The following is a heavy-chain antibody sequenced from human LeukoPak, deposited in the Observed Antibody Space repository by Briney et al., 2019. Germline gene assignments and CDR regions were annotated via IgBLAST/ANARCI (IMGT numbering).Heavy chain of an antibody. D-gene: IGHD2-15*01. V-gene: IGHV1-69*13. CDR1: GGTFSSYA. CDR3: ARSWDIVVVVAATRVGYYYYYGMDV. J-gene: IGHJ6*02. Sequence: SVKVSCKASGGTFSSYAISWVRQAPGQGLEWMGGIIPIFGTANYAQKFQGRVTITADESTSTAYMELRSLRSEDTAVYYCARSWDIVVVVAATRVGYYYYYGMDVWGQGTTVTVSS. CDR2: IIPIFGTA.